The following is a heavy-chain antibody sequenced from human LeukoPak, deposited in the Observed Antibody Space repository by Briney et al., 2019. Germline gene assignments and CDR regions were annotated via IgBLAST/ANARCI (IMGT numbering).Heavy chain of an antibody. Sequence: GGSLRLSCAASGFTFSSYAMHWVRQAPGKGLEWVAVISYDGSNKYYADSVKGRFTISRDNSKNTLYLQMNSLRAEDTAVYYCAREIAVAGLASGDYWGQGTLVTVSS. CDR2: ISYDGSNK. CDR1: GFTFSSYA. J-gene: IGHJ4*02. V-gene: IGHV3-30-3*01. D-gene: IGHD6-19*01. CDR3: AREIAVAGLASGDY.